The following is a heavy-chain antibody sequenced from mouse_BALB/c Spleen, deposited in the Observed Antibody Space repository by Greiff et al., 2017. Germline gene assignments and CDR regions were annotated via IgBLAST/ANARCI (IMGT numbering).Heavy chain of an antibody. Sequence: EVQVVESGGGLVQPGGSRKLSCAASGFTFSSFGMHWVRQAPEKGLEWVAYISSGSSTIYYADTVKGRFTISRDNPKNTLFLQMTSLRSEDTAMYYCAREYALRPTFDYWGQGTTLTVSS. V-gene: IGHV5-17*02. CDR2: ISSGSSTI. CDR1: GFTFSSFG. CDR3: AREYALRPTFDY. J-gene: IGHJ2*01. D-gene: IGHD1-1*01.